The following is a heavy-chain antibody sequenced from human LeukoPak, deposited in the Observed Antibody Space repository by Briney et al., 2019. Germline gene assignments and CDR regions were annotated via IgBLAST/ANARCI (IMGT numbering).Heavy chain of an antibody. CDR2: FDPEAGET. CDR1: EYALTELS. CDR3: AAISTPTTRRAYHFDS. J-gene: IGHJ4*02. Sequence: ASVTVSCKVSEYALTELSIHWVRQTPGKGLECMGGFDPEAGETIYAQKFQGRVTMTEDTSADTAYMELSSLTSDDTAVYYCAAISTPTTRRAYHFDSWGQGTLVTVSS. D-gene: IGHD5-12*01. V-gene: IGHV1-24*01.